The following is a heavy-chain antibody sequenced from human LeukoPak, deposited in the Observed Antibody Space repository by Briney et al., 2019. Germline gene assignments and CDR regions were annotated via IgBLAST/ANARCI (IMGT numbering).Heavy chain of an antibody. D-gene: IGHD4-23*01. CDR1: GFTFSSYW. J-gene: IGHJ4*02. Sequence: GGPLRPSCAASGFTFSSYWMHWVRQAPGKGLVWVSRINSDGSSTSYADSVKGRFTISRDNAKNTLYLQMNSLRAEDTAVYYCARVHDYGGNSAGYWGQGTLVTVSS. CDR3: ARVHDYGGNSAGY. V-gene: IGHV3-74*01. CDR2: INSDGSST.